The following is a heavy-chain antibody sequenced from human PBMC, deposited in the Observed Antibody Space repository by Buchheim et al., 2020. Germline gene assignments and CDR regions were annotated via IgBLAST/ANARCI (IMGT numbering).Heavy chain of an antibody. CDR2: IGTAGDP. Sequence: EVQLVESGGGLVQPGGSLRLSCAASGFTFSSYDMHWVRQATGKGLEWVSAIGTAGDPYYPGSVKGRFTISREHAKNSLYLQMNSLRAGDTAVYYCARGVRDTAMAPYYYYGMDVWGQGTT. J-gene: IGHJ6*02. CDR1: GFTFSSYD. V-gene: IGHV3-13*05. D-gene: IGHD5-18*01. CDR3: ARGVRDTAMAPYYYYGMDV.